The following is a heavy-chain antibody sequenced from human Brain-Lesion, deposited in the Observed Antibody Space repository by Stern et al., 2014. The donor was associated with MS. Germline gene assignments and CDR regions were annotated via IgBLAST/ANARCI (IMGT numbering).Heavy chain of an antibody. J-gene: IGHJ4*02. V-gene: IGHV1-2*04. CDR3: ATYYYDSTGYNDF. D-gene: IGHD3-22*01. CDR1: GYTFTGYY. CDR2: INPKSGGT. Sequence: VQLVQSGAEVKKPGASVKVSCKASGYTFTGYYMHWGRQAPGQGLEWMGWINPKSGGTTYAQKFQGWVTMTRDTSINTAYMELSRLRSDDTAVYYCATYYYDSTGYNDFWGQGTLVTVSS.